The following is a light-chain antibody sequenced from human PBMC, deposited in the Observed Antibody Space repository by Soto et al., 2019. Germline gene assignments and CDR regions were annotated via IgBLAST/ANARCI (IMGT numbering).Light chain of an antibody. Sequence: DIQMTQSPSSLSASVGDRVTITCRASQNIREYLNWYQQKPGKAPKLLIYAASSLQSGVPSRFSGSGSGTDFTLTISSLQPEDFATYYCQQSYSTPFTFGPGTKVDIK. V-gene: IGKV1-39*01. J-gene: IGKJ3*01. CDR1: QNIREY. CDR3: QQSYSTPFT. CDR2: AAS.